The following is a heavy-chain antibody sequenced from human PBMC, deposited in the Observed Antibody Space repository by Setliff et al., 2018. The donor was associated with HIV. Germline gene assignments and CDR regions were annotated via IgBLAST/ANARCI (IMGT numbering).Heavy chain of an antibody. D-gene: IGHD3-10*01. J-gene: IGHJ6*02. CDR3: VREGVRITMVRGVPSWGPDV. V-gene: IGHV4-61*02. CDR2: IYASGGT. CDR1: GGSISSGTYY. Sequence: PPETLSLTCTVSGGSISSGTYYWSWIRQPADKGLEWIGRIYASGGTNYNPSLRSQVAISVDTSKNPVSLNLSSVTAADTAVYHCVREGVRITMVRGVPSWGPDVWCQGTTVTVSS.